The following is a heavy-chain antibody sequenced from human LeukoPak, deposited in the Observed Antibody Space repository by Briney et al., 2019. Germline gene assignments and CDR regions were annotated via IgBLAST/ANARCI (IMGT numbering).Heavy chain of an antibody. V-gene: IGHV3-73*01. CDR3: SSPIHYGDYDYYYGMDV. Sequence: GGSLRLSCAASGFTFSNAWMSWVRQAPGKGLEWVGRIRSKANNYATAYAASVKGRFTISRDDSKNTAYLQMNSLKTEDTAVYYCSSPIHYGDYDYYYGMDVWGQGTTVTVSS. CDR1: GFTFSNAW. D-gene: IGHD4-17*01. CDR2: IRSKANNYAT. J-gene: IGHJ6*02.